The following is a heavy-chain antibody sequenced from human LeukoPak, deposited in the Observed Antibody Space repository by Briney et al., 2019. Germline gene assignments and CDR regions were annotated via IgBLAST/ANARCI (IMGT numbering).Heavy chain of an antibody. D-gene: IGHD3-22*01. CDR2: ISSKAYGGTT. J-gene: IGHJ4*02. V-gene: IGHV3-49*03. CDR3: TRDHTPYYYDSSGYYDY. Sequence: GGSLRLSCTASGFTFGDYAMSWFRQAPGKGLEWVGFISSKAYGGTTEYAASVKGRFTISRDDSKSIAYLQMNSLKTEDTAVYYCTRDHTPYYYDSSGYYDYWGQGTLVTVSS. CDR1: GFTFGDYA.